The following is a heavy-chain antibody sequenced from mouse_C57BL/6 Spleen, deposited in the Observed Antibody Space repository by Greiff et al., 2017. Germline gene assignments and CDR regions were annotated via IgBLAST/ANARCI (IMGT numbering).Heavy chain of an antibody. Sequence: QVQLQQSGPELVKPGASVKISCKASGYAFSSSWLNWVKQRPGTGLEWIGRIYPGDGDTNYNGKFKGKATLTADKSSSTSYMQLSSLKSEYSAVYFCAVSSPHYYSSTRGYFDVWGTGTTVTVSS. V-gene: IGHV1-82*01. CDR3: AVSSPHYYSSTRGYFDV. J-gene: IGHJ1*03. CDR2: IYPGDGDT. D-gene: IGHD1-1*01. CDR1: GYAFSSSW.